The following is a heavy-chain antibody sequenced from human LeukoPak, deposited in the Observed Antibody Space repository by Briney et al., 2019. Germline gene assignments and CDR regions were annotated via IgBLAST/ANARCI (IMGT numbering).Heavy chain of an antibody. V-gene: IGHV4-34*01. D-gene: IGHD3-10*01. Sequence: PSETLSLTCAVYGGSFSGYYWSWIRQPPGKGLEWIGEINHSGSTNYNPSLKSRVTISVDTSKNQFSLKLSSVTDADTAVYYCARRRYYGSGSYYNRLTRGYYYYMDVWGKGTTVTISS. CDR2: INHSGST. CDR1: GGSFSGYY. J-gene: IGHJ6*03. CDR3: ARRRYYGSGSYYNRLTRGYYYYMDV.